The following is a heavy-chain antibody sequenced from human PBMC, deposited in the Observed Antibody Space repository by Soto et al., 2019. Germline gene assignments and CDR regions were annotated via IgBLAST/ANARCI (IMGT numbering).Heavy chain of an antibody. V-gene: IGHV3-23*01. D-gene: IGHD3-3*01. J-gene: IGHJ4*02. CDR1: GFTFTNYA. CDR2: ISGTGGST. Sequence: PGGSLRLSCAASGFTFTNYAISWVRQAPGKGLEWVSAISGTGGSTYYADSVKGRFTISRDNSKSTLYLQMNSLRAEDTAVYYCAKEGWYYDVWSGTMPPFDYWGQGTRVSVAS. CDR3: AKEGWYYDVWSGTMPPFDY.